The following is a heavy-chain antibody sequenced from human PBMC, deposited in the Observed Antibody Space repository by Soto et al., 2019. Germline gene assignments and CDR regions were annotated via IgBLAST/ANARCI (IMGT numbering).Heavy chain of an antibody. CDR1: GVTVSNNY. CDR3: ARDTYDDY. D-gene: IGHD3-3*01. J-gene: IGHJ4*02. CDR2: IYSGGRT. Sequence: EVQLVESGGGLVQPGGSLRLSCAASGVTVSNNYMGWVRQAPGKGLEWVSVIYSGGRTYYADSVKGRFIISRDSSKNTLYLQMNSLTAEDTAVYYCARDTYDDYRGQGTLVTVSS. V-gene: IGHV3-66*01.